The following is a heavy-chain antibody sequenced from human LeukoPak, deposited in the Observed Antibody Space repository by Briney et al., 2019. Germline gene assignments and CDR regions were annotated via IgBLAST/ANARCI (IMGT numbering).Heavy chain of an antibody. J-gene: IGHJ5*02. D-gene: IGHD3-22*01. V-gene: IGHV1-18*01. CDR2: ISAYNGNT. Sequence: ASVKVSCKASGYTFTSYGISWVRQAPGQGLEWMGWISAYNGNTNYAQKLQGRVTMTTDTSTSTAYMELRSLRSDDTAVYYCARGRPHDSSGYYLTWFDPWGREPWSPSPQ. CDR3: ARGRPHDSSGYYLTWFDP. CDR1: GYTFTSYG.